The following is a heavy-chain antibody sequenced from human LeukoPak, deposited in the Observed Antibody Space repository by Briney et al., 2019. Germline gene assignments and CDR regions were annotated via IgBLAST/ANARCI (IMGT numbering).Heavy chain of an antibody. CDR3: ARSWQWLVPDWYFDL. D-gene: IGHD6-19*01. CDR1: GYTFTNHG. J-gene: IGHJ2*01. V-gene: IGHV1-18*01. CDR2: ISAYNGNT. Sequence: ASVKVSCKASGYTFTNHGITWVRQAPGQGLEWMGWISAYNGNTNYAQKLQGRVTMTTDTSTSTAYMELRSLRSDDTAVHYCARSWQWLVPDWYFDLWGRGTLVTVSS.